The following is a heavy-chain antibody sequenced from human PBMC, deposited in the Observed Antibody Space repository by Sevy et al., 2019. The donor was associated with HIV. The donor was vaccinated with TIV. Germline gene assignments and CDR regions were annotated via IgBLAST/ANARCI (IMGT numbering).Heavy chain of an antibody. D-gene: IGHD5-18*01. CDR3: ARGRATAMDFDY. J-gene: IGHJ4*02. V-gene: IGHV1-8*01. CDR2: MNPNSGNT. CDR1: GYTFTSYD. Sequence: ASVKVSCKASGYTFTSYDINWVRQATGQGLEWMGWMNPNSGNTGYAQKFQGRVTMTRNTSISTAYMELSSLRSEDTAAYYCARGRATAMDFDYWGQGTLVTVSS.